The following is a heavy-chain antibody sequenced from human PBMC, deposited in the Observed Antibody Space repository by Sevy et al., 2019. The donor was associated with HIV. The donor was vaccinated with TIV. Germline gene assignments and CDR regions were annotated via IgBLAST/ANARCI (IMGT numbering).Heavy chain of an antibody. Sequence: ASVKVSCKASGYTFTSYGISWVRQAPGQGLEWMGWISAYYGNTNYAQKLQGRVTMTTDTSTSTAYMELRSLRSDDTAVYYCARDFTGYCSSTSCPTTPFDYWGQGTLVTVSS. CDR1: GYTFTSYG. V-gene: IGHV1-18*01. D-gene: IGHD2-2*01. CDR3: ARDFTGYCSSTSCPTTPFDY. CDR2: ISAYYGNT. J-gene: IGHJ4*02.